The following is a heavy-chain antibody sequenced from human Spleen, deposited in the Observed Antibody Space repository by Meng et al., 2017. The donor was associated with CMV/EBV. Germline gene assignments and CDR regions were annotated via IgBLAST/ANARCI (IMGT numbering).Heavy chain of an antibody. V-gene: IGHV3-11*01. D-gene: IGHD1-26*01. CDR2: IDSGSTI. CDR3: ARSRKYSGTLFDY. J-gene: IGHJ4*02. CDR1: GFSINSHY. Sequence: GGSLRLSCAVSGFSINSHYMSWIRQAPGKGLEWVSYIDSGSTIYYADSVKGRFTISRDNAKNSLYLQMNSLRAEDTAVYYCARSRKYSGTLFDYWGQGTLVTVSS.